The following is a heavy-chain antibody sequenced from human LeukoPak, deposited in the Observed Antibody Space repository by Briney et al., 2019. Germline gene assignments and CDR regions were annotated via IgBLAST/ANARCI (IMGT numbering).Heavy chain of an antibody. D-gene: IGHD3-22*01. CDR2: INHSGST. CDR1: GVSFSGYY. Sequence: SETLSLTCAVYGVSFSGYYWSWIRQPPGKGLEWIGEINHSGSTNYNPSLKSRVTISGDTSKNQFSLKLSSVTAADTAVYYCASVYDSSGYYPFWGQGTLVTVSS. J-gene: IGHJ4*02. V-gene: IGHV4-34*01. CDR3: ASVYDSSGYYPF.